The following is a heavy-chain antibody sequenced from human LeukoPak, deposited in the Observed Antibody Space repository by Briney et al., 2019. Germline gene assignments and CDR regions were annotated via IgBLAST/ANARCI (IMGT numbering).Heavy chain of an antibody. Sequence: KPSQTLSLTCTVSGGSISSGGYYWSWIRQPPGKGLERIGYIYQSGSTYYNPFLKSRVTISVDRSKNQFSLKLSSVTAADTAVYYCARAAYYYDGSGSNYYYYMDVWGKGTTVTVSS. D-gene: IGHD3-22*01. CDR1: GGSISSGGYY. V-gene: IGHV4-30-2*01. CDR3: ARAAYYYDGSGSNYYYYMDV. J-gene: IGHJ6*03. CDR2: IYQSGST.